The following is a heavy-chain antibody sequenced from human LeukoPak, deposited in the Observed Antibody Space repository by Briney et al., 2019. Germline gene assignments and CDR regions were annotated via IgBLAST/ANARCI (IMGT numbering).Heavy chain of an antibody. J-gene: IGHJ4*02. CDR2: INPNSGGT. V-gene: IGHV1-2*02. CDR1: GYTFTGYY. CDR3: ARLRLYCSGGSCSRNPRYFDY. D-gene: IGHD2-15*01. Sequence: ASVKVSFKASGYTFTGYYMHWVRQAPGQGLEWMGWINPNSGGTNYAQKFQGRVTMTRDTSISTAYMELSRLRSDDTAVYYCARLRLYCSGGSCSRNPRYFDYWGQGTLVTVSS.